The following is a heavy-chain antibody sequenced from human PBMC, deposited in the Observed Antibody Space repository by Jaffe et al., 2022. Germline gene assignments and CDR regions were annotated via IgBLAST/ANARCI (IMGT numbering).Heavy chain of an antibody. Sequence: QVQLQESGPGLVKPSETLSLTCTVSGGSISSYYWSWIRQPPGKGLEWIGYIYYSGSTNYNPSLKSRVTISVDTSKNQFSLKLSSVTAADTAVYYCARDTYYDILTGYGEAFDIWGQGTMVTVSS. CDR2: IYYSGST. CDR1: GGSISSYY. J-gene: IGHJ3*02. D-gene: IGHD3-9*01. V-gene: IGHV4-59*01. CDR3: ARDTYYDILTGYGEAFDI.